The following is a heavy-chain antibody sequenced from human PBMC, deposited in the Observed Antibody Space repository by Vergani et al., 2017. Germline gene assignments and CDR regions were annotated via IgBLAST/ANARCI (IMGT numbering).Heavy chain of an antibody. CDR3: ARHKEQLVPGNYYYYYYMDV. CDR1: GDSISSRNCY. D-gene: IGHD6-13*01. Sequence: QVQRQESGPGLVKPSETLSLTCTVSGDSISSRNCYWGWIRQPPGKGLEWLGSLFYGATAYYNPSLKSRVTISVDTSKNQFSLKLNSVTAADTAVYYCARHKEQLVPGNYYYYYYMDVWGKGTTVTVSS. V-gene: IGHV4-39*01. J-gene: IGHJ6*03. CDR2: LFYGATA.